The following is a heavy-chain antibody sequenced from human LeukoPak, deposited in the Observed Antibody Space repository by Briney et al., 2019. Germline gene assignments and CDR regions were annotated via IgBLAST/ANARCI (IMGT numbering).Heavy chain of an antibody. CDR1: GYTFTGYC. J-gene: IGHJ6*03. V-gene: IGHV1-2*02. D-gene: IGHD4-17*01. Sequence: ASVKVSCKASGYTFTGYCMHWVRQAPGQGLEWMGCINHNSGGTNYAQKFQGRVTMTRDTSTSTAYMELSRLRSEDTAVYYCARDTSLTVTTPYYYMDVWGKGTTVTISS. CDR3: ARDTSLTVTTPYYYMDV. CDR2: INHNSGGT.